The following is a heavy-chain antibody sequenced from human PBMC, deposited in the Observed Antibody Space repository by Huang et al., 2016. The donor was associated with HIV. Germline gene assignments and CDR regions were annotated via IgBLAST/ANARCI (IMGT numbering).Heavy chain of an antibody. CDR3: ATVDYYDTSGPQRGYFDN. CDR1: GGSFRNFA. D-gene: IGHD3-22*01. J-gene: IGHJ4*02. CDR2: IIPTLVTA. V-gene: IGHV1-69*01. Sequence: QVQLVQSGAEVKKPGSSVKVPCKASGGSFRNFAIGWVRQAPGQGLEWMRVIIPTLVTANYAQKFQGRVTIIADESTSTAYMELSSLRSEDTAVYYCATVDYYDTSGPQRGYFDNWGQGTLVTVSS.